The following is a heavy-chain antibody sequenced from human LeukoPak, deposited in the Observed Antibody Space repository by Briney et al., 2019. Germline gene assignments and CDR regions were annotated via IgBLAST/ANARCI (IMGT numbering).Heavy chain of an antibody. CDR2: IWYDGSNK. J-gene: IGHJ6*03. V-gene: IGHV3-33*06. CDR3: AKEAYQLPGGYYYYMDA. D-gene: IGHD2-2*01. Sequence: GRSLRLSCAASGFTFSSYGMHWVRQAPGKGLEWVAVIWYDGSNKYYADSVKGRFTISRDNSKNTLYLQMNSLRAEDTAVYYCAKEAYQLPGGYYYYMDAWGKGTTVTVSS. CDR1: GFTFSSYG.